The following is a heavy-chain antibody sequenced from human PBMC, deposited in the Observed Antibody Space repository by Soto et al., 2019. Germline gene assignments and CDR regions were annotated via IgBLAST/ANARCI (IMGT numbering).Heavy chain of an antibody. CDR3: ARESGVAAAGQGGFDY. CDR1: GYTFTGYY. Sequence: QVQLVQSGSEVKKPGASVKVSCKASGYTFTGYYMHWVRQAPGQGLEWMGWINPNSGGTNYAQKFQGWVTMTRDTSISTAYMELSRLISDDTAVYYCARESGVAAAGQGGFDYWGQGTLVTVSS. CDR2: INPNSGGT. D-gene: IGHD6-13*01. V-gene: IGHV1-2*04. J-gene: IGHJ4*02.